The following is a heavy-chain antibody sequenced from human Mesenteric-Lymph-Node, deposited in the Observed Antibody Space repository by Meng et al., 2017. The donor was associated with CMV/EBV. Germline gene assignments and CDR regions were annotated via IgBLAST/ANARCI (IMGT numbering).Heavy chain of an antibody. Sequence: VSGGSISSSNWWSWVRQPPGKGLEWIGEIYHSGSTNYNPSLKSRVTISVDKSKNQFSLKLSSVTAADTAVYYCAQKIVGATWGLDYWGQGTLVTVSS. CDR3: AQKIVGATWGLDY. CDR1: GGSISSSNW. J-gene: IGHJ4*02. CDR2: IYHSGST. D-gene: IGHD1-26*01. V-gene: IGHV4-4*02.